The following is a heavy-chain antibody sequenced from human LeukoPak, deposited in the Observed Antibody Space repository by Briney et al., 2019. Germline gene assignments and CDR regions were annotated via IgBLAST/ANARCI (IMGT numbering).Heavy chain of an antibody. D-gene: IGHD6-13*01. CDR2: ISSSSSYI. CDR3: ARTAIAAAGNNWFDP. J-gene: IGHJ5*02. Sequence: PGGSLRLSCAASGFTFSSYSMNWVRQAPGKGLKWVSSISSSSSYIYYADSVKGRFTISRDNAKNSLYLQMNSLRAEDTAVYYCARTAIAAAGNNWFDPWGQGTLVTVSS. CDR1: GFTFSSYS. V-gene: IGHV3-21*01.